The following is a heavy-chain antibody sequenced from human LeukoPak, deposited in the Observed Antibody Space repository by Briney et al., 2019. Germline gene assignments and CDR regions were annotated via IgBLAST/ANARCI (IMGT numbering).Heavy chain of an antibody. V-gene: IGHV4-61*02. CDR1: GGSISSGSYY. CDR3: AREPAAGYYTGAFDY. Sequence: SQTLSLTCTVSGGSISSGSYYWGWIRQPAGKGLEWIVRIYTSGSTNYNPSLTSRVTISVDTSKNQFSLKLSSVTAADTAVYYCAREPAAGYYTGAFDYWGQGTLVTVSS. CDR2: IYTSGST. D-gene: IGHD3/OR15-3a*01. J-gene: IGHJ4*02.